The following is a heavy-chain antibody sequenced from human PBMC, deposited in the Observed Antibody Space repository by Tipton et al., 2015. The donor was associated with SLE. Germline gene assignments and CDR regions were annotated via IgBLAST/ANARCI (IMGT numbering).Heavy chain of an antibody. J-gene: IGHJ4*01. CDR3: ASQTGNRALGVFFDY. CDR2: VFYRGNT. CDR1: ADSMTSHY. Sequence: TLSLTCTVSADSMTSHYWSWIRQSPGKGLEWIGDVFYRGNTRYSPSLNSRVTIAIDTSRRQFTLNLKSVTAADTAVYYCASQTGNRALGVFFDYWGQGTLVTVPS. V-gene: IGHV4-59*11. D-gene: IGHD7-27*01.